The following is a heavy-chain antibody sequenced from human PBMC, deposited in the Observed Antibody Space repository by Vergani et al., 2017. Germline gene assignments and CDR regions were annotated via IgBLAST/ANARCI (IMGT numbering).Heavy chain of an antibody. J-gene: IGHJ6*02. V-gene: IGHV3-7*01. Sequence: EVQLVESGGGLVQPGGSLRLSCAASGFTFSSYWMSWVRQAPGKGLEWVANIKQDGREKYYVDSVKGRFTISRDNAKNSLYLQMNSLRAEDTAVYYCARVGRLMATITYYYYGMDVWGQGTTVTVSS. CDR2: IKQDGREK. CDR3: ARVGRLMATITYYYYGMDV. D-gene: IGHD5-24*01. CDR1: GFTFSSYW.